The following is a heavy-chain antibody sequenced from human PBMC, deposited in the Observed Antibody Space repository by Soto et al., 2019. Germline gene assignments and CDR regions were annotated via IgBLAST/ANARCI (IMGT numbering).Heavy chain of an antibody. D-gene: IGHD2-15*01. Sequence: SETLSLTCSVSGDSISNLDYFWAWIRQPPGQALEYIGYIYKSTTTYYNPSFESRVAISLDTSKSQFSLTVTSVTAADTAVYFCARGRYCLTGRCFPNWFDSWGQGTLVTVSS. CDR1: GDSISNLDYF. CDR3: ARGRYCLTGRCFPNWFDS. CDR2: IYKSTTT. J-gene: IGHJ5*01. V-gene: IGHV4-30-4*01.